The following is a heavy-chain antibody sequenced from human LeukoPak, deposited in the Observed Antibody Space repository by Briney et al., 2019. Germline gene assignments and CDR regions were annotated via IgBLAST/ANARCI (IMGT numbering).Heavy chain of an antibody. CDR2: ISSSSSYI. CDR1: GFTFSSYA. CDR3: ARGIAVAGGNFDY. V-gene: IGHV3-21*01. D-gene: IGHD6-19*01. J-gene: IGHJ4*02. Sequence: PGRSLRLSCAASGFTFSSYALHWVRQAPGKGLEWVSSISSSSSYIYYADSVKGRFTISRDNAKNSLYLQMNSLRAEDTAVYYCARGIAVAGGNFDYWGQGTLVTVSS.